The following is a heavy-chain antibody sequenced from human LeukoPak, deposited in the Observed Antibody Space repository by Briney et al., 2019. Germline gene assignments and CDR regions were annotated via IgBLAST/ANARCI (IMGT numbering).Heavy chain of an antibody. CDR2: INHSGST. V-gene: IGHV4-34*01. J-gene: IGHJ6*03. D-gene: IGHD6-13*01. Sequence: SETLSLTCAVYGGSFSGYYWSWIRQPPGKGLEWIGEINHSGSTNYNPSLKSRVTISVDTSKNQFSLKLSSVTAADTAVYYCARSIIAADYYYYMDVWGKGTTVTVSS. CDR1: GGSFSGYY. CDR3: ARSIIAADYYYYMDV.